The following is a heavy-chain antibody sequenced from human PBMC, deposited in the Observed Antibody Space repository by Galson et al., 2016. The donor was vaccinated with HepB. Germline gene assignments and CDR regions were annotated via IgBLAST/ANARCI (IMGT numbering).Heavy chain of an antibody. V-gene: IGHV1-18*01. CDR1: GYTFTSYD. CDR3: ARVGGSFNWFDP. Sequence: SVKVSCKASGYTFTSYDISWVRQAPGQGLEWMGRINVYSGNTNYVRKFQGRVTMTTDTSTSAAYMELRSLRSDDTAMYYRARVGGSFNWFDPWGQGTQVTVSP. CDR2: INVYSGNT. D-gene: IGHD1-26*01. J-gene: IGHJ5*02.